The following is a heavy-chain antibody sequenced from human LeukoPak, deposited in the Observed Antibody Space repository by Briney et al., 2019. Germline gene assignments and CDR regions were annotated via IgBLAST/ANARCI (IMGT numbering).Heavy chain of an antibody. CDR1: GFIFSNYA. D-gene: IGHD3-22*01. V-gene: IGHV3-30*02. CDR3: ATERPDTSDSKIDY. CDR2: IRYDGTNK. J-gene: IGHJ4*02. Sequence: GGSLRLSCAASGFIFSNYAMHWVRQAPGKGPEWVAFIRYDGTNKYYADSVKGRFTISRDNSKNTLYLQVNSLRAEDTAVYYCATERPDTSDSKIDYWGQGTLVIVSS.